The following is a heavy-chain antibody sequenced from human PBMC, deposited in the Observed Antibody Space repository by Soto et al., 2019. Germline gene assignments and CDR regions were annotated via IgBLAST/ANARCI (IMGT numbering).Heavy chain of an antibody. J-gene: IGHJ6*02. V-gene: IGHV4-4*02. CDR1: GDSISSGKW. CDR3: ARGRSIAAPYYYYYGMDV. Sequence: SETLSLTCAVSGDSISSGKWWSWVRQPPGKGLEWIGEIHRSGSTNYNPSLKSRVTISADQSKNQFSLEMRFVTAADTAVYYCARGRSIAAPYYYYYGMDVWGQGTTVTVSS. CDR2: IHRSGST. D-gene: IGHD6-6*01.